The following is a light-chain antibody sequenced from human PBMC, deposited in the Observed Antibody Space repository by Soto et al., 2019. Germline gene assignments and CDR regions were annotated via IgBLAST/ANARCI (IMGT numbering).Light chain of an antibody. Sequence: EIVMPKYPATLSVSPGERATLSCRASQSVSSSYLAWYQQKPGQAPRLLIYGASSRATGIPDRSSGSGSGTDFTLTISRLEPEDFAVYYCQQYGSSGTFGQGTKVDI. CDR3: QQYGSSGT. CDR1: QSVSSSY. CDR2: GAS. V-gene: IGKV3-20*01. J-gene: IGKJ1*01.